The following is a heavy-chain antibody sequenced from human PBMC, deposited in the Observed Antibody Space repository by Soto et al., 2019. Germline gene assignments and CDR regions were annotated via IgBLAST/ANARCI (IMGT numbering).Heavy chain of an antibody. V-gene: IGHV3-23*01. D-gene: IGHD3-9*01. Sequence: LRLSCAASVFTFSSYAMSWVRQAPGKGLEWVSAISGSGGSTYYADSVKGRFTISRDNSKNTLYLQMNSLRAEDTAVYYCARTRKDILTGYYGPHYYYGMDVGGQGTKVNVSS. CDR3: ARTRKDILTGYYGPHYYYGMDV. J-gene: IGHJ6*02. CDR2: ISGSGGST. CDR1: VFTFSSYA.